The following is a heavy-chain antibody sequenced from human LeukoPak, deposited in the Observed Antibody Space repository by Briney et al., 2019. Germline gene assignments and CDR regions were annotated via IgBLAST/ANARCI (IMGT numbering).Heavy chain of an antibody. J-gene: IGHJ4*02. CDR3: ARGLTRTVPHHFDY. CDR2: INHSGST. CDR1: GGSFSGYY. Sequence: TSETLSLTCAVYGGSFSGYYWSWIRQPPGKGLEWIGEINHSGSTNYNPSLKSRVTISVDTSKNQFSLKLSSVTAADTAVYYCARGLTRTVPHHFDYWGQRTLVTVSS. D-gene: IGHD3-3*01. V-gene: IGHV4-34*01.